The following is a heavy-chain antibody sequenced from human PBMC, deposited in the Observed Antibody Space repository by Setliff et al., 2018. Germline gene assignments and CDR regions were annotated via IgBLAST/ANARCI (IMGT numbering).Heavy chain of an antibody. Sequence: PSETLSLTCTVSGGSISSSSYYWGWIRQPPGKGLEWIGSIYYSGSTYYNPSLKSRVTISVDTSKNQFSLKLSSVTAADTAVYYCARGETTYYDYVWGSYRYWTGGYFDYWGQGTLVTVSS. CDR1: GGSISSSSYY. CDR3: ARGETTYYDYVWGSYRYWTGGYFDY. J-gene: IGHJ4*02. CDR2: IYYSGST. V-gene: IGHV4-39*07. D-gene: IGHD3-16*02.